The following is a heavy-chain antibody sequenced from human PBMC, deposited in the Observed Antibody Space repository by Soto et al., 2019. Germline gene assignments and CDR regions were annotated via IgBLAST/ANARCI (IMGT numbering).Heavy chain of an antibody. V-gene: IGHV3-74*01. D-gene: IGHD4-17*01. J-gene: IGHJ4*02. Sequence: EVQLVESGGGLVQPGGSLRLSCAASGLTFSSYWMHWVRQAPGKGLVWVSRINSAGSSTSYADSVKGRFTISRDNAKNTLYLKMNSLRAEDTAVYYCARSHPVTADYWGQGSLVTVSS. CDR1: GLTFSSYW. CDR2: INSAGSST. CDR3: ARSHPVTADY.